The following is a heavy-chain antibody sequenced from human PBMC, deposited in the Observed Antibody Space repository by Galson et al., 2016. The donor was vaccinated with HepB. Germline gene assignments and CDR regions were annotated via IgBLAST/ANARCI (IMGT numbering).Heavy chain of an antibody. CDR3: AKDIGIADYGLDV. CDR1: GFRFNDYA. V-gene: IGHV3-9*01. Sequence: SLRLSCAASGFRFNDYAMHWVRQAPGKGLEWLSGIGWDSDRIAYADSVKGRFTISRDNGKNSLYLQMNSLRGEDSAVYFCAKDIGIADYGLDVWGQGTTVTVSS. J-gene: IGHJ6*02. CDR2: IGWDSDRI. D-gene: IGHD2/OR15-2a*01.